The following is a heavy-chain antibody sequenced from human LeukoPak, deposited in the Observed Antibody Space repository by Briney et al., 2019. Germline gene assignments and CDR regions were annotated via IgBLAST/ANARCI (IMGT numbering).Heavy chain of an antibody. CDR1: GFSFHTHW. V-gene: IGHV3-7*01. D-gene: IGHD2-2*01. J-gene: IGHJ4*02. CDR3: SGRSGFSSIY. Sequence: GGSLRLSCAASGFSFHTHWMNWVRQFPGGGLEGVANIKPDGSAEYYVDSVKGRFTISRDNVKNLVYLQLNSLRTEDTAVYYCSGRSGFSSIYWGQGTLVTVSS. CDR2: IKPDGSAE.